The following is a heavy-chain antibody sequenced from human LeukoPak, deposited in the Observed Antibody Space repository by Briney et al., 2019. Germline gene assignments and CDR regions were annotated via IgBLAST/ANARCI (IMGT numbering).Heavy chain of an antibody. CDR3: ARKGSYYDSSGPSRYYYYYMDV. Sequence: GGSLRLSCAASGFTFSSYGMHWVRQAPGKGLEWVSSISSSSSYIYYADSVKGRFTISRDNAKNSLYLQMNSLRAEDTAVYYCARKGSYYDSSGPSRYYYYYMDVWGKGTTVTVSS. D-gene: IGHD3-22*01. CDR2: ISSSSSYI. J-gene: IGHJ6*03. V-gene: IGHV3-21*01. CDR1: GFTFSSYG.